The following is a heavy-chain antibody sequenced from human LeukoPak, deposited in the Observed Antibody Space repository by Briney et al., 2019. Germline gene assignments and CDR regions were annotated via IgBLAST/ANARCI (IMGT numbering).Heavy chain of an antibody. CDR1: GGSISSSSYY. Sequence: SETLSLTCTVSGGSISSSSYYWGWIRQPPGKGLEWIGSIYYSGSTYYNPSLKSRVTISVDTSKNQFSLKLSSVTAADTAVYYCATNFRPLGFGEPMPIDYWGQGTLVTVSS. CDR3: ATNFRPLGFGEPMPIDY. V-gene: IGHV4-39*07. J-gene: IGHJ4*02. CDR2: IYYSGST. D-gene: IGHD3-10*01.